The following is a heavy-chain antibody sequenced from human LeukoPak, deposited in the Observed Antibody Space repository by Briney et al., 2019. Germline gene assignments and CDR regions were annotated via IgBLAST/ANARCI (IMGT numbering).Heavy chain of an antibody. Sequence: GGSLRLSCEASGFSLSSYSMQWVRQAPGKGLEWVSSISGTSRYIHYSDSVKGRFTISRDNAKNSFYLQMNSLRVEDTAVYYCARDLGPSVGDYYNWFDPWGQGTLVTVSS. CDR1: GFSLSSYS. D-gene: IGHD4-17*01. J-gene: IGHJ5*02. CDR3: ARDLGPSVGDYYNWFDP. V-gene: IGHV3-21*01. CDR2: ISGTSRYI.